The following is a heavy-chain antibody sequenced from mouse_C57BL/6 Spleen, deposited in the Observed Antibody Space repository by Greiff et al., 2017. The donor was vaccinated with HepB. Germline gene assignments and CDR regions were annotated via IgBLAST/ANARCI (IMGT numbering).Heavy chain of an antibody. Sequence: EVMLVESGGGLVKPGGSLKLSCAASGFTFSSYAMSWVRQTPEKRLEWVATISAGGSYTYYPDNVKGRFTISRDNAKNNLYLQMSHLKSEDTAMYYCARRSSSPFDYWGQGTTLTVSS. CDR2: ISAGGSYT. V-gene: IGHV5-4*03. D-gene: IGHD1-1*01. CDR1: GFTFSSYA. CDR3: ARRSSSPFDY. J-gene: IGHJ2*01.